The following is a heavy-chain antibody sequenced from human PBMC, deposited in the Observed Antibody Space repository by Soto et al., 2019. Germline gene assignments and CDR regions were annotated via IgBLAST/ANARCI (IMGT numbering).Heavy chain of an antibody. D-gene: IGHD5-18*01. J-gene: IGHJ5*02. CDR2: ISSSSSYT. Sequence: QVQLVESGGGLVKPGGSLRLSCAASGFTFSDYYMSWIRQAPGKGLEWVSYISSSSSYTNYADSEKGRFTISRDNAKNSLYLQMNSLRAEDTAVYYCAREGYSYGFNWFDPWGQGTLVTVSS. CDR1: GFTFSDYY. V-gene: IGHV3-11*05. CDR3: AREGYSYGFNWFDP.